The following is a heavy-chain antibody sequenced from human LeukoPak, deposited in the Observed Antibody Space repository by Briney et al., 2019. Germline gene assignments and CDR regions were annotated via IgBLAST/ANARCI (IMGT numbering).Heavy chain of an antibody. CDR1: GFTFNYTW. CDR2: IKQHGSEE. CDR3: ARIGIDYLASYHFDY. J-gene: IGHJ4*02. V-gene: IGHV3-7*01. D-gene: IGHD2/OR15-2a*01. Sequence: PGGSLRLSCAASGFTFNYTWMSWVRQAPGRGLEWVATIKQHGSEELYVDSVKGRFTISRDNTKSSLYLQMNRLGAEDTAVYYCARIGIDYLASYHFDYWGQGTLVTVSS.